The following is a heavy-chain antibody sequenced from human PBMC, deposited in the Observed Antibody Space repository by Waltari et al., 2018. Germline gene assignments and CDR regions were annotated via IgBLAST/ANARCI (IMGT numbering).Heavy chain of an antibody. CDR1: GFTLSSYW. D-gene: IGHD3-3*01. CDR3: ASENYDFWSGYPGGFDY. Sequence: EVQLVESGGGLVQPGGSLRLAGAAAGFTLSSYWMSWVRQAPGKGLEWVANIKQDGSVKYYVDSVKGRFTISRDNAKNSLYLQMNSLRAEDTAVYYCASENYDFWSGYPGGFDYWGQGTLVTASS. CDR2: IKQDGSVK. J-gene: IGHJ4*02. V-gene: IGHV3-7*01.